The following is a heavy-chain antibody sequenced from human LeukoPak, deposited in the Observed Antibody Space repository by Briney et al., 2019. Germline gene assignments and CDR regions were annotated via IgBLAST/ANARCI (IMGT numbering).Heavy chain of an antibody. CDR3: ARSFGGVIVEIDAFDI. CDR2: ISSSSSYI. J-gene: IGHJ3*02. Sequence: GGSLRLSCAASGFTFSSYWMHWVRQAPGKGLVWVSSISSSSSYIYYADSVKGRFTISRDNAKNSLYLQMNSLRAEDTAVYYCARSFGGVIVEIDAFDIWGQGTMVTVSS. V-gene: IGHV3-21*01. D-gene: IGHD3-16*02. CDR1: GFTFSSYW.